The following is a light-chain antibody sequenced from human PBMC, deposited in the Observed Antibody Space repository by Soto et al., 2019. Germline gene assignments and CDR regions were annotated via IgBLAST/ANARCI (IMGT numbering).Light chain of an antibody. Sequence: ASQLTHSPSSLSASVGERVTITCQPSQGISGALAWYQQKPGRAPTLLIYDASSLESGVPSRFSGSESGTDFTLTISSLQAEDFATYYCQQFHTSPVTFGQGTRLEIK. CDR3: QQFHTSPVT. CDR1: QGISGA. J-gene: IGKJ5*01. V-gene: IGKV1-13*02. CDR2: DAS.